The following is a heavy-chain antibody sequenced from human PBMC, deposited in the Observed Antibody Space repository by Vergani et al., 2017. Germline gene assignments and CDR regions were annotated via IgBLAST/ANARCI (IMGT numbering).Heavy chain of an antibody. Sequence: QVQLQESGPGLVKPSETLSLTCAVSGYSISSGYYWGWIRQPPGKGLEWIGSIYHSGSTYYNPSLKSRVTISVDTSKNQFSLKLSSVTAADTAVYYCARCGGSYYYYYYYGMDVWGQGTTVTVSS. CDR2: IYHSGST. CDR1: GYSISSGYY. J-gene: IGHJ6*02. D-gene: IGHD1-26*01. CDR3: ARCGGSYYYYYYYGMDV. V-gene: IGHV4-38-2*01.